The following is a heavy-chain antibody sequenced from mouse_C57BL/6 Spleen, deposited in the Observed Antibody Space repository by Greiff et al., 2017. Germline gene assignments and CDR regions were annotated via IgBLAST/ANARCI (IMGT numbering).Heavy chain of an antibody. J-gene: IGHJ1*03. D-gene: IGHD1-1*01. CDR2: ISNGGGST. CDR3: ARHDYGSSYEWYFDF. CDR1: GFTFSDYY. Sequence: DVQLVESGGGLVQPGGSLKLSCAASGFTFSDYYMYWVRQTPEKRLVSVAYISNGGGSTYYPATVKGRFTISRDNAKNTLYLQLSRLKSEDTAMYYCARHDYGSSYEWYFDFWGTGTTVTVSS. V-gene: IGHV5-12*01.